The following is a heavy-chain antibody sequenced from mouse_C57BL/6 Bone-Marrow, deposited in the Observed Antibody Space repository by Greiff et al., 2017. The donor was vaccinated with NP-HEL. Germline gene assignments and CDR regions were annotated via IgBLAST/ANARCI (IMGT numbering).Heavy chain of an antibody. J-gene: IGHJ4*01. CDR3: ARSWPYAMDY. CDR2: ISNLAYSI. Sequence: EVQVVESGGGLVQPGGSLKLSCAASGFTFSDYGMAWVRQAPRKGPEWVAFISNLAYSIYYADTVTGRFTISRENAKNTLYLEMSSLRSEDTAMYYCARSWPYAMDYWGQGTSVTVSS. V-gene: IGHV5-15*01. CDR1: GFTFSDYG.